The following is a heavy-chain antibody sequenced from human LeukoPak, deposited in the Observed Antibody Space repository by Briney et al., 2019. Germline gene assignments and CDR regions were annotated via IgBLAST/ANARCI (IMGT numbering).Heavy chain of an antibody. CDR1: GGPIGSYY. V-gene: IGHV4-59*08. CDR3: ARQRDYADYLDAFDI. D-gene: IGHD4-17*01. CDR2: IYVSGST. Sequence: PSETLSLTCTVSGGPIGSYYWSWIRQPPGKGLEWIGFIYVSGSTNYNPSLKSRLTISQDTSKNQFSLKLSSVTAADTAVYYCARQRDYADYLDAFDIWGQGTMVTVSS. J-gene: IGHJ3*02.